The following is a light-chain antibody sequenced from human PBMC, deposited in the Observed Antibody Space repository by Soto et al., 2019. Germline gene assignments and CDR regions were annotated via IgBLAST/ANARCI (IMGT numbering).Light chain of an antibody. J-gene: IGKJ2*01. Sequence: DIQMTQSPSTLSASVGDRVTITSRASQSISSWLAWYQQKPGKAPKLLIYDASSLESGVPSRFSGSGSGTEFTLTISSLQHDDFATYYCQQYNSYPYTFGQGTKLEIK. CDR2: DAS. CDR1: QSISSW. CDR3: QQYNSYPYT. V-gene: IGKV1-5*01.